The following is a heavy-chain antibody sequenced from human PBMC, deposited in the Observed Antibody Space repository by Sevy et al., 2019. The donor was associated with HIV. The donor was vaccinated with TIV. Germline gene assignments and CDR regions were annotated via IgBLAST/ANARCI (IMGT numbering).Heavy chain of an antibody. D-gene: IGHD3-10*01. Sequence: ASVKVSCKASGGTFSSYAISWVRQAPGQGLEWMGGIIPIFGTANYAQKFQGRVTITADESTSTAYMELSSLRSEDTAVYYCASDRAHGSGSYYLFDYWGQGTLVTVSS. CDR1: GGTFSSYA. CDR2: IIPIFGTA. V-gene: IGHV1-69*13. J-gene: IGHJ4*02. CDR3: ASDRAHGSGSYYLFDY.